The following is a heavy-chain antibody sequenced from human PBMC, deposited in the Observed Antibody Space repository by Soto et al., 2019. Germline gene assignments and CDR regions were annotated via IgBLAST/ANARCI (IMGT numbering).Heavy chain of an antibody. Sequence: QVQLVQSGAEMKKPGSSVKVSYQSSGGTFNTYAMNWVRQAPGQGPEWMGDISPMFGAANYAPKFQGRVTITADESTGTSYMQLSSLTSEDTALYFCAREVQVHTPAFVYWGQGTLVTVSS. D-gene: IGHD3-10*01. V-gene: IGHV1-69*19. CDR1: GGTFNTYA. J-gene: IGHJ4*02. CDR3: AREVQVHTPAFVY. CDR2: ISPMFGAA.